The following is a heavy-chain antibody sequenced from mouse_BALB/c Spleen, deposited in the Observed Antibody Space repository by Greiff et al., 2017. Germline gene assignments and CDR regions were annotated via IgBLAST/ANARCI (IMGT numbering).Heavy chain of an antibody. J-gene: IGHJ3*01. D-gene: IGHD2-4*01. V-gene: IGHV5-6-3*01. CDR2: INSNGGST. CDR1: GFTFSSYG. Sequence: VQLQQSGGGLVQPGGSLKLSCAASGFTFSSYGMSWVRQTPDKRLELVATINSNGGSTYYPDSVKGRFTISRDNAKNTLYLQMSSLKSEDTAMYYCARGYDYDVWFAYWGQGTLVTVSA. CDR3: ARGYDYDVWFAY.